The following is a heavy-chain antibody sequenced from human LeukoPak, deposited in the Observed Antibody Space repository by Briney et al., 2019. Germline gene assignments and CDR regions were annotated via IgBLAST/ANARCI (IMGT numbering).Heavy chain of an antibody. CDR1: GYSISSGYY. Sequence: SETLSLTCTVSGYSISSGYYWGWIRQPPGKGLEWIGSIYHSGSTYYNPSLKSRVTISVDTSKNQFSLKLSSVTAADTAVYYCARGRSGWKRGDAFDIWGQGTMVTVSS. D-gene: IGHD6-19*01. V-gene: IGHV4-38-2*02. CDR2: IYHSGST. CDR3: ARGRSGWKRGDAFDI. J-gene: IGHJ3*02.